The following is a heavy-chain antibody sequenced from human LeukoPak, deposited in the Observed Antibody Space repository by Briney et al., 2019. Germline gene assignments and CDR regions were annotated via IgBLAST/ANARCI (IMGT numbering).Heavy chain of an antibody. D-gene: IGHD3-10*01. J-gene: IGHJ5*02. Sequence: GGSLRLSCVASGFTFSSYWMSWVRQAPGEGLEWVANIKQDGTEKNYVDSVKGRFTISRDNAKNSLYLQMNSLRAEDTAVYYCARERGSGSYHPFDPWGQGTLATVSS. CDR1: GFTFSSYW. CDR3: ARERGSGSYHPFDP. V-gene: IGHV3-7*01. CDR2: IKQDGTEK.